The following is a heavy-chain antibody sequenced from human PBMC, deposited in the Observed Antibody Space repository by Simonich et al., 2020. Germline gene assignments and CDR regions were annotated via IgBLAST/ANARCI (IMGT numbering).Heavy chain of an antibody. CDR1: GYSISSGYY. Sequence: QVQLQESGPGLVKPSETLSLTCAVSGYSISSGYYWGWIRQPPGKGLDWIGSIYHSGVTYYNPSVRSRVTISVDTSKNQFSLKLSSVTAADTAVYYCARVGYSNYYYYGMDVWGQGTTVTVSS. D-gene: IGHD6-13*01. CDR3: ARVGYSNYYYYGMDV. J-gene: IGHJ6*02. CDR2: IYHSGVT. V-gene: IGHV4-38-2*01.